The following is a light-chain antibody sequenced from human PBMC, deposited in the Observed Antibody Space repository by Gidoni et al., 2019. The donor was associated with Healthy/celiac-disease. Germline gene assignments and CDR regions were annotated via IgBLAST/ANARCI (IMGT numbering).Light chain of an antibody. CDR3: QQYNSYWT. V-gene: IGKV1-5*03. CDR1: QSISSW. J-gene: IGKJ1*01. Sequence: DLQITQSPSTLSASVGDRVTITCRASQSISSWLAWYQQKPGKAPKLLIYKASSLESGVPSRFSGSGSGTEVTLTISSLQPEDFATYYCQQYNSYWTFGQGTKVEIK. CDR2: KAS.